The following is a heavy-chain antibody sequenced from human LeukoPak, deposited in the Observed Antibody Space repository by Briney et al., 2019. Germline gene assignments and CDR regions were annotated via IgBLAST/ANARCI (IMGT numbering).Heavy chain of an antibody. D-gene: IGHD3-22*01. CDR3: ERVAAIFYDRIGFWFDP. CDR1: GYCISSCYY. Sequence: PSETLSLTCGVSGYCISSCYYSGWIRKTPGKGLEWIGSIYHSGGTYYNPSLKSRVTISVDTSKNQFSLNLSSLTAAATAVYYCERVAAIFYDRIGFWFDPWGQGTLVTVSS. CDR2: IYHSGGT. V-gene: IGHV4-38-2*01. J-gene: IGHJ5*02.